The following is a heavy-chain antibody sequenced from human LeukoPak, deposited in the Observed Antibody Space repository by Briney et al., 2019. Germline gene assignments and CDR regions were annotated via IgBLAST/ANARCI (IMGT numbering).Heavy chain of an antibody. J-gene: IGHJ4*02. CDR3: ARVIFGVVTNSYYFDY. CDR1: GGSINSYY. Sequence: SETLSLTCTVSGGSINSYYWSWIRQPPGKGLEWIGYIYYSGSTNYNPSLKSRVTISVDTSKNQFSLKLSSVTAADTAVYYCARVIFGVVTNSYYFDYWGQGTLVTVSS. V-gene: IGHV4-59*01. CDR2: IYYSGST. D-gene: IGHD3-3*01.